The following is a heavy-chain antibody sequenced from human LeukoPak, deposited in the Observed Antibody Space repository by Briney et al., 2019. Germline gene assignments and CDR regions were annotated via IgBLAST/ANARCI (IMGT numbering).Heavy chain of an antibody. Sequence: SVKVSCKASGFTFTSSAVQWVRQAPGQRLEWIGWIVVGSGNTNYAQKFQERVTITRDMSTSTAYMELSSLGSEDTAVYYYTADPESSGWTPPRWGEGTLVTVSS. CDR2: IVVGSGNT. CDR3: TADPESSGWTPPR. J-gene: IGHJ4*02. CDR1: GFTFTSSA. V-gene: IGHV1-58*01. D-gene: IGHD6-19*01.